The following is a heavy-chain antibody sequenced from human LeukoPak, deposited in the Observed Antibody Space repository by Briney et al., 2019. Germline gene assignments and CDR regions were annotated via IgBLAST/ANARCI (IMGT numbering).Heavy chain of an antibody. J-gene: IGHJ4*02. CDR2: IKQDGSET. CDR3: ATDRRPYNWDY. CDR1: GFTFSSYW. Sequence: GGSLRLSCAASGFTFSSYWMSWVRQAPGKGLEWVANIKQDGSETYYVDSVKGRFTVSRDNAKNSLYLQINSLRADDTAVYYCATDRRPYNWDYWGQGTLVTVSS. D-gene: IGHD1-1*01. V-gene: IGHV3-7*01.